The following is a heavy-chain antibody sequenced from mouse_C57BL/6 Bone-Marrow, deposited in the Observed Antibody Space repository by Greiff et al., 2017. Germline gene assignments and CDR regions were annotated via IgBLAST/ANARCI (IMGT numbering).Heavy chain of an antibody. J-gene: IGHJ3*01. CDR3: TVYFPFAY. CDR2: IDPADGDT. CDR1: GFNIKDYY. V-gene: IGHV14-1*01. Sequence: VQLQQSGAELVRPGASVKLSCTASGFNIKDYYMHWVKQRPEQGLEWIGRIDPADGDTDYAPKFQGKATMTAATSSNTAYLQLSSLTSEDTAGCYCTVYFPFAYWGQGTLVTVSA.